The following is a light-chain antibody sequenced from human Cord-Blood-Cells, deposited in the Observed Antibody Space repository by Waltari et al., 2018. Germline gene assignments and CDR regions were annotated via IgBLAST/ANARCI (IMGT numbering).Light chain of an antibody. Sequence: QSALTQPASVSGSPGQSITISCTGTSSDVGSYNLVSWYQQHPGKAPKLMIYECSKRPSGFANRSAGSKSGNTASLTISGLQAEDEADYYCCSYAGSSTFVFGGGTKLTVL. CDR2: ECS. J-gene: IGLJ3*02. CDR1: SSDVGSYNL. V-gene: IGLV2-23*03. CDR3: CSYAGSSTFV.